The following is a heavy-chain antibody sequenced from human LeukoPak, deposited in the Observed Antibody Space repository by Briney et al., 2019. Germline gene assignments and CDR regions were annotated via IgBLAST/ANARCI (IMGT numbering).Heavy chain of an antibody. CDR2: ISHSGST. CDR3: ARPTSWVKYFDP. D-gene: IGHD2/OR15-2a*01. Sequence: SETLSLSCALLGGSFSGDYWSCIRQPPGKGLEWIGEISHSGSTNYNPSLKSRVTISLDMSKNHFSLKLNSVTAADTAVYYCARPTSWVKYFDPWGQGILVTVSS. V-gene: IGHV4-34*01. J-gene: IGHJ5*02. CDR1: GGSFSGDY.